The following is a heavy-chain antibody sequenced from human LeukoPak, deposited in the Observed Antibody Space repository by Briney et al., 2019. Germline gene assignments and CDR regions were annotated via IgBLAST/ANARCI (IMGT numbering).Heavy chain of an antibody. CDR1: GYIFTGYA. D-gene: IGHD3-22*01. Sequence: GASVTVSCKASGYIFTGYALNWVRQAPGQGLEWMGWINTNTGNPTYAQGVTGRFVFSLDTSVRTAYLQISSLETEDTATYYCARNMHYHESSGYYSVNYDGMDVWGQGTTVTVAS. CDR3: ARNMHYHESSGYYSVNYDGMDV. CDR2: INTNTGNP. J-gene: IGHJ6*02. V-gene: IGHV7-4-1*02.